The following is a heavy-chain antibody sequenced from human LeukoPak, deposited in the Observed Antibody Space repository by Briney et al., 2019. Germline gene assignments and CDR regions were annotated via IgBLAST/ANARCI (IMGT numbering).Heavy chain of an antibody. V-gene: IGHV4-59*01. CDR1: GGSISTYY. D-gene: IGHD5-18*01. J-gene: IGHJ3*02. CDR3: ARSRSGYSYDHAAFEI. CDR2: IDYRGST. Sequence: PSETLPLTCTVSGGSISTYYWSWIRQPPGKGLEWIAYIDYRGSTTYNPSLRSRVTISVDTSRNQFSPKLSSVTAADTAVYYCARSRSGYSYDHAAFEIWGQGTMVTVSS.